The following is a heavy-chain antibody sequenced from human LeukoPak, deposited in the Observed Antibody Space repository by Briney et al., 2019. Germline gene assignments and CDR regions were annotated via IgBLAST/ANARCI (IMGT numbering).Heavy chain of an antibody. Sequence: GASVKVSCKASGYTFSTYGISWVRRAPGQGLEWMGWISAYNGHTNYAQKFQGRVTMTTDTSTSTAYMELTSLTSDDTAVYYCARDKDLGAVAGTFDYWGQGTLVTVSS. D-gene: IGHD6-19*01. V-gene: IGHV1-18*01. CDR3: ARDKDLGAVAGTFDY. CDR2: ISAYNGHT. CDR1: GYTFSTYG. J-gene: IGHJ4*02.